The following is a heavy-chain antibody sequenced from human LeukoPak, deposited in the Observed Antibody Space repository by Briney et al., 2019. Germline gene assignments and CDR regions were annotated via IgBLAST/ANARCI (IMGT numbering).Heavy chain of an antibody. J-gene: IGHJ4*02. CDR1: GFAFNTYA. Sequence: GGSLRLSCAASGFAFNTYAMSWVRQAPEKGLGWVSVISGSAHKIRYADSVKGRFTISRDNSENTVYLQMNNLRAEDTALYYCAGRPTGYSSGYVYWGQGALVTVSS. D-gene: IGHD5-18*01. CDR2: ISGSAHKI. V-gene: IGHV3-23*01. CDR3: AGRPTGYSSGYVY.